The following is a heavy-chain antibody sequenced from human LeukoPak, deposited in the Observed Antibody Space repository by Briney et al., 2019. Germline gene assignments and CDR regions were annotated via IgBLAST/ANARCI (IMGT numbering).Heavy chain of an antibody. CDR1: GDSISSYY. V-gene: IGHV4-59*01. CDR3: ARGGNGWELLR. D-gene: IGHD1-26*01. Sequence: SETLSLTCTVSGDSISSYYWSWIRQPPGKGLEWIGYIYYSGSTNYNPSLKSRVTISVDTSKNQFSLKLSSVTAADTAVYYCARGGNGWELLRWGQGTLVTVSS. J-gene: IGHJ4*02. CDR2: IYYSGST.